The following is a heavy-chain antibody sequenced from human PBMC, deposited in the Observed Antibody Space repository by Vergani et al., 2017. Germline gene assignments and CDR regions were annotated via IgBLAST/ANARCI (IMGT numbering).Heavy chain of an antibody. J-gene: IGHJ6*02. D-gene: IGHD2-2*01. CDR3: AGDPDIVIVTAGPYYNYDYGMDV. CDR2: ISAYIGNT. V-gene: IGHV1-18*04. CDR1: GYTFTSYG. Sequence: QVQLVQSGAEVKKPGASVKVSCKASGYTFTSYGISWVRQAPGQGLEWMGWISAYIGNTNYAQKLQGRVTMTTDTSTSTAYMELRSLRSDDTAVYYCAGDPDIVIVTAGPYYNYDYGMDVWGQGTTVTVSS.